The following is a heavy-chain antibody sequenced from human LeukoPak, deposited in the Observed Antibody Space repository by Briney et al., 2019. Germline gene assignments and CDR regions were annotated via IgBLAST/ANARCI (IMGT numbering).Heavy chain of an antibody. CDR2: IYYSGST. CDR1: GGSISSHY. Sequence: PSETLSLTCTDSGGSISSHYWSWIRQPPGKGLEWIGYIYYSGSTNYNPSLKSRVTISVDTSKNQFSLKLSSVTAADTAVYYCARVAYYYDSSGYFWFDPWGQGTLVTVSS. CDR3: ARVAYYYDSSGYFWFDP. J-gene: IGHJ5*02. D-gene: IGHD3-22*01. V-gene: IGHV4-59*11.